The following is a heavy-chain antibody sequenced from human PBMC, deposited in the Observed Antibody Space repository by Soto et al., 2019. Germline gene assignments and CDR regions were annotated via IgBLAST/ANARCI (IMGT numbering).Heavy chain of an antibody. CDR3: ARGGRRTVAAIDY. V-gene: IGHV3-30-3*01. CDR2: ISYDGSNK. D-gene: IGHD2-15*01. Sequence: QVQLVESGGGVVQPGRSLRLSCAASGFTFSSYAMHWVRQAPGKGLEWVAVISYDGSNKYYADSVKGRFTISRDNSKNTLYLQMNSLRAEDTAVYYCARGGRRTVAAIDYWGQGTLVTVSS. CDR1: GFTFSSYA. J-gene: IGHJ4*02.